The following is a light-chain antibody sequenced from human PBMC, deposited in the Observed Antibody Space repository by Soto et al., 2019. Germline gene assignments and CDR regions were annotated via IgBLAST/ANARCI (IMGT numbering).Light chain of an antibody. Sequence: QSALTQPASVSGSPGQSITISCGGTSSDVGAYIYVSWYQQYPGKAPKLIIYEVNNRPSGVSGRFSGSKSDTTAYLTISGLQAEDEADYYCSSYTSRSTLVFGTGTKLTVL. CDR2: EVN. CDR1: SSDVGAYIY. J-gene: IGLJ1*01. CDR3: SSYTSRSTLV. V-gene: IGLV2-14*03.